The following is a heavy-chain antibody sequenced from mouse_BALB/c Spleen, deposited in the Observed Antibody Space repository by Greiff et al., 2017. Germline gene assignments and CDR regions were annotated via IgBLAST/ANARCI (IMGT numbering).Heavy chain of an antibody. CDR1: GFNIKDTY. CDR2: IDPANGNT. J-gene: IGHJ3*01. D-gene: IGHD1-1*01. CDR3: AKADYYGSSRFAY. V-gene: IGHV14-3*02. Sequence: VHVKQSGAELVKPGASVKLSCTASGFNIKDTYMHWVKQRPEQGLEWIGRIDPANGNTKYDPKFQGKATITADTSSNTAYLQLSSLTSEDTAVYYCAKADYYGSSRFAYWGQGTLVTVSA.